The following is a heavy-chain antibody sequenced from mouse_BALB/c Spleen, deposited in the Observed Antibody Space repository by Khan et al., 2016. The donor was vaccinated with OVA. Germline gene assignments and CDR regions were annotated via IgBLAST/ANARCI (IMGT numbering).Heavy chain of an antibody. Sequence: HVQLQQSGAELVRPGASVKLSCKASGYSFTSYWMNWVKQRPGQGLEWIGMIHPSESETRLNQRFKDKATLTVDTSSSTVYLQLSSPTSEDSAVYFCARHGAYFDYWGQGTILTVSS. D-gene: IGHD1-1*02. J-gene: IGHJ2*01. V-gene: IGHV1-74*04. CDR1: GYSFTSYW. CDR2: IHPSESET. CDR3: ARHGAYFDY.